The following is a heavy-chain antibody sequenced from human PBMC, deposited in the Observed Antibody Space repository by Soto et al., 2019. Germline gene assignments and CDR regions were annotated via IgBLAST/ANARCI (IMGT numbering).Heavy chain of an antibody. J-gene: IGHJ4*02. CDR1: GYTFTSYG. CDR3: AIGYYYDSSGYYYAINFRYYFDY. Sequence: ASVKVSCKASGYTFTSYGISWVRQAPGQGLEWMGWISAYNGNTNYAQKLQGRVTMTTDTSTSTAYMELRSLRSDDTAVYYCAIGYYYDSSGYYYAINFRYYFDYWGQGTLVTVSS. V-gene: IGHV1-18*01. CDR2: ISAYNGNT. D-gene: IGHD3-22*01.